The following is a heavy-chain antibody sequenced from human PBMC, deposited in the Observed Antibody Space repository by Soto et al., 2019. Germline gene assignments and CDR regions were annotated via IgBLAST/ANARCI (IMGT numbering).Heavy chain of an antibody. D-gene: IGHD6-6*01. J-gene: IGHJ3*02. V-gene: IGHV1-18*01. CDR3: ARDSRIAARPRGAFDI. CDR1: GYTFTSYG. CDR2: ISAYNGNT. Sequence: ASVKVSCKASGYTFTSYGISWVRQAPGQGLEWMGWISAYNGNTNYAQKLQGRVTMTTDTSTSTAYMELRSLRSDDTAVYYCARDSRIAARPRGAFDIWGQGTMVTVSS.